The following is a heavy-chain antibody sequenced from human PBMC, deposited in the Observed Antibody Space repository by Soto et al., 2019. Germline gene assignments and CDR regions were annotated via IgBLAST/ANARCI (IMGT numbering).Heavy chain of an antibody. Sequence: SETLSLTCTVSGGPLSGYFWTWIRQTPDKGLEWIGDINHSGTTNYNLSLKSRTTLSLDTSKNQLSLKLTSVVAADTGLYFCARGRDASTWYLSHFYSYYYLDVWGNGTTVTVSS. D-gene: IGHD6-13*01. CDR1: GGPLSGYF. J-gene: IGHJ6*03. CDR3: ARGRDASTWYLSHFYSYYYLDV. CDR2: INHSGTT. V-gene: IGHV4-34*01.